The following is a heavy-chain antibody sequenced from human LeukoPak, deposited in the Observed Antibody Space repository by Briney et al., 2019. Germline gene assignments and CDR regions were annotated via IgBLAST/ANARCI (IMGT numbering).Heavy chain of an antibody. J-gene: IGHJ4*02. Sequence: GGSLRLSCAASGFIFSSFSMNWVRQAPGKGLEWISYISSSSRTIYYADSVKGRFTISRDNAKNSLYLQMNSLRAEDTAVYYCARDLHFRVYDSSIYYPYWGQGTLATVSS. CDR1: GFIFSSFS. V-gene: IGHV3-48*01. D-gene: IGHD3-22*01. CDR3: ARDLHFRVYDSSIYYPY. CDR2: ISSSSRTI.